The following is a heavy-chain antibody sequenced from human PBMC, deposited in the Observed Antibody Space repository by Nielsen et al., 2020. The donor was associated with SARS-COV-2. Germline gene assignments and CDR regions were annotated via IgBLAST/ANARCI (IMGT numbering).Heavy chain of an antibody. D-gene: IGHD3-10*01. Sequence: GESLKISCAASGFTFSTYSMNWVRQTPEKGLEWFSYISTSSKTIYFADSVKGRFTISRDNDKSSLFLQMDSLRAEDSAVYYCARVATGDLVDYWGQGTLVTVSS. CDR1: GFTFSTYS. J-gene: IGHJ4*02. CDR2: ISTSSKTI. CDR3: ARVATGDLVDY. V-gene: IGHV3-48*01.